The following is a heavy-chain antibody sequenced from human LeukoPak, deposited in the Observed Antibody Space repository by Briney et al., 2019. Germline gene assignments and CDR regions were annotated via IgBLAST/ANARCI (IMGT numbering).Heavy chain of an antibody. CDR1: VFTFISYS. D-gene: IGHD2-2*01. Sequence: PGGSLRLSSAASVFTFISYSMNWVRQAPRKGLEWVSSISSSSSYINYADSVKGRFTISRDTDKNLLYLQMNSMRAEDTAVYCCERGGTYQPLLGYWGQGTLVTVSS. J-gene: IGHJ4*02. CDR2: ISSSSSYI. CDR3: ERGGTYQPLLGY. V-gene: IGHV3-21*01.